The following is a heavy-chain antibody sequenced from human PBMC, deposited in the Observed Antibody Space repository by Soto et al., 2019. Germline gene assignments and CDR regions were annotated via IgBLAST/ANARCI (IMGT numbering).Heavy chain of an antibody. V-gene: IGHV3-21*01. CDR2: ISSSSSYI. D-gene: IGHD5-18*01. CDR1: GFTFSSYS. J-gene: IGHJ4*02. CDR3: ARTWIQLWNYFDY. Sequence: GALRLSCAASGFTFSSYSMNWVRQAPGKGLEWVSSISSSSSYIYYADSVKGRFTISRDNAKNSLYLQMNSLRAEDTAVYYCARTWIQLWNYFDYWGQGTLVTVSS.